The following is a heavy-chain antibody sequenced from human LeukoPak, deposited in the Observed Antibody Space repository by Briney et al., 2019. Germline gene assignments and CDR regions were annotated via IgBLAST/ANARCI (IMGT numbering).Heavy chain of an antibody. CDR3: ARTYSWSLSRFDY. D-gene: IGHD3-16*02. CDR2: ISSSSSYI. Sequence: AGGSLRLSCAASGFTFSSYSMNWVRQAPGKGLEWVSSISSSSSYIYYADSVKGRFTISRDNSKNTLYLQMNSLRAEDTAVYYCARTYSWSLSRFDYWGQRTLVTVSS. V-gene: IGHV3-21*01. J-gene: IGHJ4*02. CDR1: GFTFSSYS.